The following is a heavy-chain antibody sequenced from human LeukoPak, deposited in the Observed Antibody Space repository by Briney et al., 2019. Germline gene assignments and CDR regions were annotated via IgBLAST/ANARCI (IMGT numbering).Heavy chain of an antibody. Sequence: PSEILSLTCSVSGDSISSSGYYRGWIRQPPGKGLEWIGSMYYGGNTYYNASLKSRVTISVDTSKNLFSLKLNSVTAADTGVYYCARSKNGKCDYWGQGTLVTVSS. J-gene: IGHJ4*02. D-gene: IGHD1-26*01. V-gene: IGHV4-39*07. CDR1: GDSISSSGYY. CDR2: MYYGGNT. CDR3: ARSKNGKCDY.